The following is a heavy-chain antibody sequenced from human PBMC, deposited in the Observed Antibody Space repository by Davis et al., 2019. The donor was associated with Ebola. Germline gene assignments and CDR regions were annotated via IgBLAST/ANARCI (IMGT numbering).Heavy chain of an antibody. CDR2: ISGSGGST. CDR1: GFTFSSYA. Sequence: PGGSLRLSCAASGFTFSSYAMSWVRQAPGKGLEWVSAISGSGGSTYYADSVKGRFTISRDNSKNTLYLQMNSLRAEDTAVYYCARAREFTYYYDSSGYYHSDFPLDYWGQGTLVTVSS. V-gene: IGHV3-23*01. CDR3: ARAREFTYYYDSSGYYHSDFPLDY. J-gene: IGHJ4*02. D-gene: IGHD3-22*01.